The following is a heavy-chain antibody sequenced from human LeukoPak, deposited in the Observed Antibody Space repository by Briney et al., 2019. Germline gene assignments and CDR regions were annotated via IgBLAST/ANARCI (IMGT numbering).Heavy chain of an antibody. J-gene: IGHJ6*03. CDR1: GFTFSDYY. Sequence: GGSLRLSCAASGFTFSDYYMSWIRQAPGKGLEWVSYISSSGSTIYYADSVKGRFTISRDNAKNSLYLQMNSLRAEDTAVYYCARGPPDYSNYGSTFAGYMDVWGKGTTVTVSS. V-gene: IGHV3-11*04. CDR2: ISSSGSTI. CDR3: ARGPPDYSNYGSTFAGYMDV. D-gene: IGHD4-11*01.